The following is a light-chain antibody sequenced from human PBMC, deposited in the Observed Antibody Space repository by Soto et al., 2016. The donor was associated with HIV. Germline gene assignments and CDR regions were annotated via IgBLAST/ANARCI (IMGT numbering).Light chain of an antibody. CDR3: QQSYATPYT. V-gene: IGKV1-39*01. CDR2: GAS. CDR1: QTINKY. J-gene: IGKJ2*01. Sequence: DIQMTQSPSSLSASVGDRVTITCRTSQTINKYVNWYQWKPGQAPKLLIYGASTLQSGVPFRFSGSRSGTEFTLTINILQPEDFATYFCQQSYATPYTFGQGTKLEV.